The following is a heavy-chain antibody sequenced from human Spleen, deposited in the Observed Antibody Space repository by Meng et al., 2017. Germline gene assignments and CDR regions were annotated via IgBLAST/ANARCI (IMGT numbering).Heavy chain of an antibody. CDR3: AREFGGRTDY. CDR1: GYFINSGYY. J-gene: IGHJ4*02. CDR2: IFHRGTA. V-gene: IGHV4-38-2*02. Sequence: GSLRLSCTASGYFINSGYYWGWIRQPPGKGLEWIGSIFHRGTAYYSPSLKSRVTMSVDTSKNQFSLNLTSVTAADTALYYCAREFGGRTDYWGQGTLVTVSS. D-gene: IGHD2-15*01.